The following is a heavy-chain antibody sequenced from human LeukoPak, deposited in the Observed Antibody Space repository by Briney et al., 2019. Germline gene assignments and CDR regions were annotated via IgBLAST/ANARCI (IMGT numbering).Heavy chain of an antibody. CDR2: ISGSGGST. CDR1: GFTFSSYA. CDR3: ARSTTHPYYNYMDV. D-gene: IGHD4-17*01. J-gene: IGHJ6*03. V-gene: IGHV3-23*01. Sequence: QPGGSLRLSCAASGFTFSSYAMSWVRQAPGKGLEWVSAISGSGGSTYYADSVKGRFTISRDNAKNTLYLQMNSLRVEDTAVYYCARSTTHPYYNYMDVWGKGTTVTLSS.